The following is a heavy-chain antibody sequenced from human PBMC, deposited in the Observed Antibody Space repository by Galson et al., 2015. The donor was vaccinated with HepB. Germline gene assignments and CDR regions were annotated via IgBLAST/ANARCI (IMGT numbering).Heavy chain of an antibody. CDR3: ARHKPAALRLVDLSFNY. CDR1: GYSFAAFW. CDR2: IDPGDSYT. J-gene: IGHJ4*02. D-gene: IGHD3-16*02. Sequence: QSGAEVKEPGESLRISCKGSGYSFAAFWISWVRQMPGEGLEWMGRIDPGDSYTNYSPSFEGHVTISADKSIGAAYLQWNSLKASDSGVYYCARHKPAALRLVDLSFNYWGQGTLVTVSS. V-gene: IGHV5-10-1*01.